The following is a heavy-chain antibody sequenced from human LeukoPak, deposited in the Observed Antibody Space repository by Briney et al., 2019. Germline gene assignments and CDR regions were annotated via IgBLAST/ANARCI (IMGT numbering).Heavy chain of an antibody. CDR2: INSDGSST. Sequence: GGSLRLSCAASGFTFSSYWMHWVRQAPGEGLVWVSRINSDGSSTSYADSVKGRFTISRDNAKNTLYLQMNSLRAEDTAAYYCARDKYYYGSGSSNWFDPWGQGTLVTVSS. CDR1: GFTFSSYW. CDR3: ARDKYYYGSGSSNWFDP. V-gene: IGHV3-74*01. J-gene: IGHJ5*02. D-gene: IGHD3-10*01.